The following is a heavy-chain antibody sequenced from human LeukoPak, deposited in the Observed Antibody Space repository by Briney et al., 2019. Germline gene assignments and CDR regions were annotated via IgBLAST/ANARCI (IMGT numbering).Heavy chain of an antibody. CDR2: IYPGDPDT. CDR1: GYSFTSYW. V-gene: IGHV5-51*01. CDR3: ARRGGYSYDEWHWFDP. Sequence: GESLKISCKGSGYSFTSYWIGWVRQMPGKGLEWMGIIYPGDPDTRYSPSFQGQVTISADKSISTAYLQWSSLKASDTAMYYCARRGGYSYDEWHWFDPWGQGTLVTVSS. D-gene: IGHD5-18*01. J-gene: IGHJ5*02.